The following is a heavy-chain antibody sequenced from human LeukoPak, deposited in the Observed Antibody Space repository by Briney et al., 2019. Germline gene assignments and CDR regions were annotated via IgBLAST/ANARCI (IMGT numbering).Heavy chain of an antibody. CDR3: AKGSFDCNGNSCPQYYYYMDV. J-gene: IGHJ6*03. V-gene: IGHV3-30*02. Sequence: GGSPRLSCAASGHTFRIHGIHWVPQAPGKGLEWVAFIRYDGSNKYYADSVKGRFTISRDDSKNTLYLQMNSLRAEDTAVYYCAKGSFDCNGNSCPQYYYYMDVWGKGTTVTVSS. D-gene: IGHD2-2*01. CDR1: GHTFRIHG. CDR2: IRYDGSNK.